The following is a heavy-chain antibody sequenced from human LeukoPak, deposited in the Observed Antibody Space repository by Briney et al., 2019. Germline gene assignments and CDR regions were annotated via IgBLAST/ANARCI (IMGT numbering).Heavy chain of an antibody. V-gene: IGHV3-66*01. J-gene: IGHJ3*01. Sequence: GGSLRLSCAASGFTVSSNYMSWVRQAPGKGLEWVSVIYSGGSTYYADSVKGRFTISRDNSKNTLYLQMNSLRAEDTAVYYCAKGKVNHDGALDAWGQGTLVTVSS. CDR2: IYSGGST. CDR3: AKGKVNHDGALDA. CDR1: GFTVSSNY. D-gene: IGHD2-21*01.